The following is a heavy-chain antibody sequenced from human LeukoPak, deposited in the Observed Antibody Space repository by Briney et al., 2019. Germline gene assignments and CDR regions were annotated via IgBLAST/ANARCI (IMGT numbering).Heavy chain of an antibody. V-gene: IGHV4-38-2*02. Sequence: SETLSLTCTVSSYSTSSGYYWGWIRQPPGKGLEWIGSIYHSGSAYYNPSLKSRVTISVDTSKNQFSLNLRSVSAADSAIYYCAGRGHRYSRDWGQGILVTVSS. CDR1: SYSTSSGYY. CDR2: IYHSGSA. D-gene: IGHD2-15*01. CDR3: AGRGHRYSRD. J-gene: IGHJ1*01.